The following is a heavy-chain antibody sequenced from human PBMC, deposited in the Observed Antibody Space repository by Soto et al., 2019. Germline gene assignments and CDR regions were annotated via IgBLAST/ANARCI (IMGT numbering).Heavy chain of an antibody. V-gene: IGHV3-21*01. D-gene: IGHD1-26*01. J-gene: IGHJ4*02. CDR1: GSTFSSYG. CDR2: ITGSSAYI. Sequence: PGGSLRLSCAASGSTFSSYGMNWVRQAPGKGLEWVSSITGSSAYIHYADSVRGRFTIWRDNSKNSLYLQLSRPRGEGTSVYYCAREWANYWGQLTL. CDR3: AREWANY.